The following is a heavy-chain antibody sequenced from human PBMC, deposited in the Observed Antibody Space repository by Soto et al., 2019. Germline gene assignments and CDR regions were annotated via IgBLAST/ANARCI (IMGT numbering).Heavy chain of an antibody. J-gene: IGHJ3*02. CDR1: CGSISSSSYY. V-gene: IGHV4-39*01. CDR2: IYYSGST. CDR3: ARVLRVVVRVGAFDI. D-gene: IGHD2-21*01. Sequence: SETLSLTCTVSCGSISSSSYYWGWIRQPPGKGLEWIGSIYYSGSTYYNPSLKSRVTISVDTSKNQFSLKLSSVTAADTAVYYCARVLRVVVRVGAFDIWGQGTMVTVSS.